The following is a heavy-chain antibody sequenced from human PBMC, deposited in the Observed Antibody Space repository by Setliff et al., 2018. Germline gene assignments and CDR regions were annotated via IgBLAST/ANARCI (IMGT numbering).Heavy chain of an antibody. CDR1: GGSISSSSYH. Sequence: SETLSLTCTVSGGSISSSSYHWGWIRQPPGKGLEWIGSIYYSGSTYYNPYLKSRVTISVDTSKNQFSLKLSSVTAADTAVYYCSRRATYYKFWSGYYDYWCQGTLVTVAS. V-gene: IGHV4-39*07. CDR2: IYYSGST. CDR3: SRRATYYKFWSGYYDY. D-gene: IGHD3-3*01. J-gene: IGHJ4*02.